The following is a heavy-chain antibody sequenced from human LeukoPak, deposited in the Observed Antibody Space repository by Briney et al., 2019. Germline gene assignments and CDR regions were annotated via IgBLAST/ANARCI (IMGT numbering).Heavy chain of an antibody. Sequence: PSETLSLTCTVSGGSISSSRYYWGWIRQPPGKGLEWIGSIYYSGSTYYNPSLKSRVTISVDTSKNQFSLKLSSVTAADTAVYYCARVRYYFDYWGQGTLVTVSS. CDR3: ARVRYYFDY. CDR1: GGSISSSRYY. V-gene: IGHV4-39*07. D-gene: IGHD4-17*01. J-gene: IGHJ4*02. CDR2: IYYSGST.